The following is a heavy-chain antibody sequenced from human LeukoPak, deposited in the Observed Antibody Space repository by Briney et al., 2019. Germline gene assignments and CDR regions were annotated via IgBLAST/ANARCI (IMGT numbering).Heavy chain of an antibody. Sequence: SETLSLTCAVYGGSFSGYYWSWIRQPSGKGLEWIGEINHSGSTNYNPSLKSRVTISVDTSKNQFSLKLSSVTAADTAVYYGARGRYFDGMDVWGQGTTVTVSS. CDR2: INHSGST. D-gene: IGHD3-9*01. CDR3: ARGRYFDGMDV. CDR1: GGSFSGYY. J-gene: IGHJ6*02. V-gene: IGHV4-34*01.